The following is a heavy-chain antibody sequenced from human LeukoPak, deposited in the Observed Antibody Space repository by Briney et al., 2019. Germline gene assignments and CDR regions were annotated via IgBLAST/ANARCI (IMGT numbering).Heavy chain of an antibody. J-gene: IGHJ6*03. V-gene: IGHV3-11*01. CDR1: GFTFSDYY. D-gene: IGHD3-22*01. CDR2: ISSSGSTI. Sequence: GGSLRLSCAASGFTFSDYYMSWIRQAPGKGLEWVAYISSSGSTIHYADSVKGRFTISRDNAKNSLYLQMNSLRAEDTAVYYCAKAPRDPYYYDSSGYFPLYYMDVWGKGTTVTVSS. CDR3: AKAPRDPYYYDSSGYFPLYYMDV.